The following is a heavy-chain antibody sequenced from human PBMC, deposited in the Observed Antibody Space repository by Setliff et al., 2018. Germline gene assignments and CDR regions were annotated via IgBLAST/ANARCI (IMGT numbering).Heavy chain of an antibody. D-gene: IGHD2-21*02. V-gene: IGHV4-4*07. Sequence: SDTLSLTCTVSGGSMSGYFWTWIRQPAGKGLEWIGRIHPSGATNYNPSLMSRLTMSIDTSNNHFTLKVNSVTAADTAVYYCARQTATGSSATFDSWGQGTLVTVSS. J-gene: IGHJ4*02. CDR3: ARQTATGSSATFDS. CDR2: IHPSGAT. CDR1: GGSMSGYF.